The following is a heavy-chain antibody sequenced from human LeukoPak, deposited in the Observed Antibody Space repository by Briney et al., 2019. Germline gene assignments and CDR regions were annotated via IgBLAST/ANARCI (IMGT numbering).Heavy chain of an antibody. CDR1: GFTVSSNY. J-gene: IGHJ4*02. D-gene: IGHD3-10*01. V-gene: IGHV3-66*01. CDR3: ARGTVTMVDY. Sequence: GGSLRLSCAASGFTVSSNYMSWVRQAPGRGLEWVSGIYSGGSTYYADSVKGRFTISRDNSKNTLFLQMNSLRAGDTAVYYCARGTVTMVDYWGQGTLVTVSS. CDR2: IYSGGST.